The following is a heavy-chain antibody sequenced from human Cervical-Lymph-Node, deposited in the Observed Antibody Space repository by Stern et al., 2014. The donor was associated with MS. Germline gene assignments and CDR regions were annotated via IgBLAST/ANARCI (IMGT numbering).Heavy chain of an antibody. CDR1: GYTLTNYP. CDR2: INTNTGNS. Sequence: VQLVQSGSELKEPGASVKVSCKASGYTLTNYPMNWVRQAPGQGLEWMGWINTNTGNSTYAQGFTGRFVFSLDTSVSTAYLHISSLKAEDTALYYCARDFVDTAMITRSDYLDSWGQGTLVTVSS. D-gene: IGHD5-18*01. CDR3: ARDFVDTAMITRSDYLDS. V-gene: IGHV7-4-1*02. J-gene: IGHJ4*02.